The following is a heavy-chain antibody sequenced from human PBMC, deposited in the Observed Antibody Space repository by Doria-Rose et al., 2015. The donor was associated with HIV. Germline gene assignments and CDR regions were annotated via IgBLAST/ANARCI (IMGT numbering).Heavy chain of an antibody. J-gene: IGHJ4*02. Sequence: QITLKESGPVLVKPTETLTLTCTVSGVSLSSPGMGVSWIRQPPGKALEWLASIYTDDERSYKTSLKSRLTISMGTSNSQVFVTMTDMDPVDTATYYCARIKSSRWYHKYYFDFWGQGTLVIVSA. CDR3: ARIKSSRWYHKYYFDF. D-gene: IGHD6-13*01. CDR1: GVSLSSPGMG. V-gene: IGHV2-26*01. CDR2: IYTDDER.